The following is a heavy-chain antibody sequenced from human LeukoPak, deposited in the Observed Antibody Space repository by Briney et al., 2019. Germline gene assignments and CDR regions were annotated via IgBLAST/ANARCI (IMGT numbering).Heavy chain of an antibody. CDR1: GFTFSSYA. CDR2: ISGSGGST. D-gene: IGHD5-12*01. CDR3: ARDRGGSGYDWGLDY. J-gene: IGHJ4*02. V-gene: IGHV3-23*01. Sequence: GGSLRLSCAASGFTFSSYAMSWVRQAPGKGLEWVSAISGSGGSTYYADSVKGRFTISRDNAKNSLYLQMNSLRAEDTAVYYCARDRGGSGYDWGLDYWGQGTLVTVSS.